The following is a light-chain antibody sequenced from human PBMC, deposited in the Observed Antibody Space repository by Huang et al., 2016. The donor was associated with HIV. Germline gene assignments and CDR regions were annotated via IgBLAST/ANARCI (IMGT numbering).Light chain of an antibody. CDR3: QQYDSLYT. CDR2: DAS. V-gene: IGKV1-33*01. Sequence: DIRMSQSPSFLSASIGDRVTITCQASQDIRKYLNLYQQKPGKAPKLLIYDASNLETGVPSRFGGSGSGTNFTFTISSLQSEDIATYYCQQYDSLYTFGQGTKLEIK. CDR1: QDIRKY. J-gene: IGKJ2*01.